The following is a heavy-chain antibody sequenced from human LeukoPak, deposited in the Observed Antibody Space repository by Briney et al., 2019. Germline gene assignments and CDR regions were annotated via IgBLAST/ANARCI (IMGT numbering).Heavy chain of an antibody. CDR1: SGSLSSSY. J-gene: IGHJ6*03. CDR3: ARVKDPGGYYYYYYMDV. Sequence: PSETLSLTCTLSSGSLSSSYWSWIRQPAGKGLEWIGRIYTSGSTNYNPSLKSRVTMSVDTSKNQFSLKLSSVTAADTAMYYCARVKDPGGYYYYYYMDVWGKGTTVTVSS. CDR2: IYTSGST. D-gene: IGHD3-16*01. V-gene: IGHV4-4*07.